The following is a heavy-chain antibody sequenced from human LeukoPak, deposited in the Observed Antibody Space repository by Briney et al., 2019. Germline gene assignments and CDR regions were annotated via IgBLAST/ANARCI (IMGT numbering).Heavy chain of an antibody. D-gene: IGHD3-3*01. CDR3: ARDGFTIFGVVISNDY. V-gene: IGHV3-48*03. CDR1: GFTFSSYE. J-gene: IGHJ4*02. Sequence: GGSLRLSCAASGFTFSSYEMNWVRQAPGKGLEWVSYISSSGSTIYYAGSVKGRFTISRGNAKNSLYLQMNSLRAEDTAVYYCARDGFTIFGVVISNDYWGQGTLVTVSS. CDR2: ISSSGSTI.